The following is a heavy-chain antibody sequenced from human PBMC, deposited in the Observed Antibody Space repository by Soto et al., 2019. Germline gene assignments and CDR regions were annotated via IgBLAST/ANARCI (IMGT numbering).Heavy chain of an antibody. CDR2: ISGSGGST. D-gene: IGHD2-2*01. V-gene: IGHV3-23*01. J-gene: IGHJ6*02. CDR1: GFTFSSYA. CDR3: AKGCSSTSCPLYGMDV. Sequence: PGGSLRLSCAASGFTFSSYAMSWVRPTPGKGLEWVSAISGSGGSTYYADSVKGRFTISRDNSKNTLYLQMNSLRAEDTAVYYCAKGCSSTSCPLYGMDVWGQGTTVTVSS.